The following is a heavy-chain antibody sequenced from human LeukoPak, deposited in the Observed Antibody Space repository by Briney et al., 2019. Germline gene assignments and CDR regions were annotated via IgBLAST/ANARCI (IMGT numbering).Heavy chain of an antibody. Sequence: ASVKVSCKASGYTFTSYDINWVRQATGQGLEWMGWMNTNSGNTGYAQKFQGRVTITRNNSIRTAYMELSSLRSEDTAVYYCARGPDYGDYVDYYMDVWGKGTTVTVSS. V-gene: IGHV1-8*01. CDR1: GYTFTSYD. D-gene: IGHD4-17*01. CDR2: MNTNSGNT. CDR3: ARGPDYGDYVDYYMDV. J-gene: IGHJ6*03.